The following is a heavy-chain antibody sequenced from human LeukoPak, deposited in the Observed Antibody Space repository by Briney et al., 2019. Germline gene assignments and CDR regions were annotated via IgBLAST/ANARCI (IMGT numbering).Heavy chain of an antibody. CDR2: ISYDGSDK. CDR3: ARAPYTSGLYYFDY. J-gene: IGHJ4*02. CDR1: GFSFKNYA. Sequence: GGSLRLSCAASGFSFKNYAMHWVRQAPGKGLEWVAVISYDGSDKYYADSVKGRFTISRDNSKNTLYLQMNSLRAEDTAVYYCARAPYTSGLYYFDYWGQGTLVTVSS. D-gene: IGHD6-19*01. V-gene: IGHV3-30-3*01.